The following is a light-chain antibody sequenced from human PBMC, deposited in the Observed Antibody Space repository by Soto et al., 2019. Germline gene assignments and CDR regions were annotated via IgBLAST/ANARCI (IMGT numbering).Light chain of an antibody. J-gene: IGKJ1*01. CDR2: GAT. Sequence: EIVLTQSPGTLSLSPGERATLSCRASQSVSSSYLAWYQQKPGQAPRLLIYGATSRATGIPDRFSGSGSGTXXXXXXXXLEXXXXXXXYCQQWGTFGQGTKVEIK. CDR3: QQWGT. CDR1: QSVSSSY. V-gene: IGKV3-20*01.